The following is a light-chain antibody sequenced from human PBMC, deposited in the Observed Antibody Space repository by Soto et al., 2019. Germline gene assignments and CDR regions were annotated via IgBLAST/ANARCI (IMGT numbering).Light chain of an antibody. CDR2: EVS. CDR1: SSDVGGYNY. J-gene: IGLJ2*01. CDR3: ISYAGSSNFVV. Sequence: QSALTQPPSASGSPGQSVTISCTGTSSDVGGYNYVSWYQQHPGKAPKLMIYEVSKRPSGVPDRFSGSKSGNTASLTVSGLQAEDEADYYCISYAGSSNFVVFGGGTKLTVL. V-gene: IGLV2-8*01.